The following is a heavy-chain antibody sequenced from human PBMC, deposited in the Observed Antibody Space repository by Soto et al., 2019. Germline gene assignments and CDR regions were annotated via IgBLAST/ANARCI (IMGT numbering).Heavy chain of an antibody. D-gene: IGHD2-2*01. CDR1: GVSVSSGSYY. CDR2: IYYSGST. J-gene: IGHJ6*02. V-gene: IGHV4-61*01. CDR3: ARDPIPNCSSPSSSGGMDV. Sequence: PSETLSLTCTVSGVSVSSGSYYWSWIRQPPGKGLEWIGYIYYSGSTNYNPSLKSRVTISVDTSKNQFSLKLSSVTAADTAVYYCARDPIPNCSSPSSSGGMDVWGQGTTVTVSS.